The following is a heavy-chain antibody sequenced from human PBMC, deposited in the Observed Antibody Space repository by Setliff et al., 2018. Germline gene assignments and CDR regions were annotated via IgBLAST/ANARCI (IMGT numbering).Heavy chain of an antibody. V-gene: IGHV4-34*01. CDR3: ARGRNVAARLLDS. CDR1: GGTFSDYY. J-gene: IGHJ4*02. CDR2: INHSGTT. Sequence: SETLSLTCAAYGGTFSDYYWTWIRQPPGKGLEWIREINHSGTTNYHPSLRSRVTISVDTSKNQFSLKVTSVTAADTSVYFCARGRNVAARLLDSWGQGTLVTVSS. D-gene: IGHD6-6*01.